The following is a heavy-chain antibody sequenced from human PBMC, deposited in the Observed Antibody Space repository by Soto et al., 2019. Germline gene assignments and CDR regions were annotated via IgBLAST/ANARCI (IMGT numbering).Heavy chain of an antibody. J-gene: IGHJ4*02. D-gene: IGHD2-15*01. V-gene: IGHV3-23*01. CDR3: ATGFLGLCTGGNCPLDY. CDR1: GFSFNSYA. Sequence: VQLLESGGGLVQPGGSLRLACAASGFSFNSYAMVWVRQAPGKGLEWVSVISARGGSSYFADSVKGRFTISRDNSKNTVYLQMNSLRGEDTAVYYCATGFLGLCTGGNCPLDYWGQGTLVTVSS. CDR2: ISARGGSS.